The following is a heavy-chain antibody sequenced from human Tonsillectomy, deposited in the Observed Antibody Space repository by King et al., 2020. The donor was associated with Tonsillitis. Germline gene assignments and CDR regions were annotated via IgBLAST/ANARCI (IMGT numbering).Heavy chain of an antibody. J-gene: IGHJ4*02. CDR2: INHSGST. Sequence: VQLQQWGAGLLKPSETLSLTCAVYGGSFSGYYWSWIRQPPGKGLEWIGEINHSGSTNYNPPLKSRVPVSVDTSKNQFSLKLSSFTAADTAVYYCARGPYYGSGSYRVGYFDYWGQGTLVTVSS. V-gene: IGHV4-34*01. CDR3: ARGPYYGSGSYRVGYFDY. CDR1: GGSFSGYY. D-gene: IGHD3-10*01.